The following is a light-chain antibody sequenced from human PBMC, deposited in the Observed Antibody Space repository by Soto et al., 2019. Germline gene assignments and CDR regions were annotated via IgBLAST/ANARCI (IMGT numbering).Light chain of an antibody. CDR2: EVS. J-gene: IGLJ2*01. CDR1: SSDVGGYNY. V-gene: IGLV2-14*01. CDR3: SSYTSSSTVV. Sequence: QSVLTQPASVSGSPGQSITMSSTGTSSDVGGYNYVSWYQQHPGKAPKLMIYEVSNRPSGVSNRFSGSKSGNTASLTISGLQAEDEADYYCSSYTSSSTVVFGGGTKVTVL.